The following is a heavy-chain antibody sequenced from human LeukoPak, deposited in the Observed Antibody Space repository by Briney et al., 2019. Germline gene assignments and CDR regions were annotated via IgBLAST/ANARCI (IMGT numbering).Heavy chain of an antibody. Sequence: PSETLSLTCTVSGGSINSHYWGWIRQPPGKRLELIGYIYYSGRTNYNPSLKSRGTISFDTSTNQTSLKLTTVPAAETAMYFCARGTTKGYYYDTSGYYTKWGQGTLVTVSS. V-gene: IGHV4-59*11. CDR1: GGSINSHY. D-gene: IGHD3-22*01. CDR2: IYYSGRT. J-gene: IGHJ4*02. CDR3: ARGTTKGYYYDTSGYYTK.